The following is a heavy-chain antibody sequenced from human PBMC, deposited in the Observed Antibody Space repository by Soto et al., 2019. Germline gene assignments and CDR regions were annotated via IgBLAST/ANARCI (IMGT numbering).Heavy chain of an antibody. V-gene: IGHV3-23*01. D-gene: IGHD3-22*01. J-gene: IGHJ4*02. CDR1: GFTFSSYA. CDR2: SSGSGGST. Sequence: EVQLLESGEGLVQPGGSLRLSCAASGFTFSSYAMSWVRQAPGKGLEWVSASSGSGGSTYYADSVKGRFTISRDNSKNTLYLQMNSLRAEDTAVYYCAKGGFYDSSGYYYRYFDYWGQGTLVTVSS. CDR3: AKGGFYDSSGYYYRYFDY.